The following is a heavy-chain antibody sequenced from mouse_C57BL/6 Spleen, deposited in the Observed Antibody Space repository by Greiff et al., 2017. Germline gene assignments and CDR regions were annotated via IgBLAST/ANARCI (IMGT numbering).Heavy chain of an antibody. V-gene: IGHV5-4*03. D-gene: IGHD2-14*01. Sequence: EVKLVESGGGLVKPGGSLKLSCAASGFTFSSYAMSWGRQTPEKRLEWVATISDGGSYTYYPDNVKGRFTISRDNAKNNLYLQMSHLKSEDTAMYYCARGTHFDYWGQGTTLTVSS. J-gene: IGHJ2*01. CDR2: ISDGGSYT. CDR1: GFTFSSYA. CDR3: ARGTHFDY.